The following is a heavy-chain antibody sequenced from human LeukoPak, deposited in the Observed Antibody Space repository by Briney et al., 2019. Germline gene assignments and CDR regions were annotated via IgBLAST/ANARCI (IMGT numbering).Heavy chain of an antibody. CDR2: ISYDANIGSNK. D-gene: IGHD4-17*01. CDR1: GFTFSRYA. J-gene: IGHJ6*02. V-gene: IGHV3-30-3*01. Sequence: AGGSLRLSCATSGFTFSRYAMHWVRRAPGKGLESVALISYDANIGSNKYYADSVKGRFTISRDNSKNTLYLQMNSLRAEDTAVYYCARDYGDYYYYGMDVWGQGTTVTVSS. CDR3: ARDYGDYYYYGMDV.